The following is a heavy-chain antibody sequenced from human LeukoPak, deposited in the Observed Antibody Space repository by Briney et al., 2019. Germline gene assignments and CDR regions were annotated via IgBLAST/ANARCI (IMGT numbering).Heavy chain of an antibody. Sequence: TGGSLRLSCAASGFTFSSYWMSWVRQAPGKGLEWVANIKQDGSEKYYVDSVKGRSTISRDNAKNSLYLQMNSPRAEDTAVYYCARVDPLRYFDWLHYYYYYGMDVWGQGTTVTVSS. J-gene: IGHJ6*02. CDR3: ARVDPLRYFDWLHYYYYYGMDV. D-gene: IGHD3-9*01. CDR1: GFTFSSYW. CDR2: IKQDGSEK. V-gene: IGHV3-7*03.